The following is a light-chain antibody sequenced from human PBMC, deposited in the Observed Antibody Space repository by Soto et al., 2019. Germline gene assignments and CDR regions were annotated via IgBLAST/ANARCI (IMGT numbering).Light chain of an antibody. CDR3: QHYNSYSEA. J-gene: IGKJ1*01. V-gene: IGKV1-5*03. Sequence: IQMTQSPSPLSASVGDRVTITCRASQSISSWLAWYQQKPGKAPKLLIYKASSLESGVPSRFSGSGSGTEFTLTISSLQPDDFATYYCQHYNSYSEAFGQGTKVDI. CDR1: QSISSW. CDR2: KAS.